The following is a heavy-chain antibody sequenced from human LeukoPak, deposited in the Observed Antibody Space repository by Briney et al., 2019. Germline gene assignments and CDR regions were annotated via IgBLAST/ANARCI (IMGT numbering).Heavy chain of an antibody. D-gene: IGHD2-2*01. J-gene: IGHJ6*02. V-gene: IGHV4-39*01. CDR2: IYYSGST. CDR3: ASHCSSTSCYRYYYYGMDV. Sequence: PSETLSLTCTVSGGSISSSSYYWGWIRQPPGKGLEWIGSIYYSGSTYYNPSLKSRVTISVDTSKNQFSLKLSSVTAADTAVYYCASHCSSTSCYRYYYYGMDVWGQGTTVTVSS. CDR1: GGSISSSSYY.